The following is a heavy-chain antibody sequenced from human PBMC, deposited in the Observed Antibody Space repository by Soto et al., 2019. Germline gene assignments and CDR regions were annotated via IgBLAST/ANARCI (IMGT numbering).Heavy chain of an antibody. Sequence: GESLKISCKGSGYSFTSYWIAWVRQVPGKGLELMGVIYPGDSDIRYSPSFQGQVTISADKSISTAYLQWSSLKASDSAMYFCARHYYYDSSYYYPTKTQLPLDYWGQGTLVTVSS. CDR3: ARHYYYDSSYYYPTKTQLPLDY. J-gene: IGHJ4*02. D-gene: IGHD3-22*01. CDR2: IYPGDSDI. CDR1: GYSFTSYW. V-gene: IGHV5-51*01.